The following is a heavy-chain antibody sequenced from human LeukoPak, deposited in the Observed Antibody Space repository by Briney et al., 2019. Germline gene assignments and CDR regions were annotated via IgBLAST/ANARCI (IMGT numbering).Heavy chain of an antibody. D-gene: IGHD3-10*01. CDR3: ARGGSRFDY. V-gene: IGHV3-7*01. CDR2: IKADGSDK. Sequence: PGGSLRLSCAASGLTFGSSWMNWVRQAPGKGLEWMANIKADGSDKYYVDSVTGRFTISRDNAKNSLYLQMNSLRAEDTAVYYCARGGSRFDYWGQGTLVTVSS. J-gene: IGHJ4*02. CDR1: GLTFGSSW.